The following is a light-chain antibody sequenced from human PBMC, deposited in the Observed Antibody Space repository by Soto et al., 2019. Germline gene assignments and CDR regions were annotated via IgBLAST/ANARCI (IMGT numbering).Light chain of an antibody. Sequence: EIVLTQSPGTLALSPGERATLSCSASQSVSTNKLAWYQRKPGQAPRLLIYGASSRATDIPARFSGSGSGTDFTLTITRLEPEDFAVYYCQQYGSSPPTFGQGTKVEIK. CDR1: QSVSTNK. J-gene: IGKJ1*01. CDR2: GAS. CDR3: QQYGSSPPT. V-gene: IGKV3-20*01.